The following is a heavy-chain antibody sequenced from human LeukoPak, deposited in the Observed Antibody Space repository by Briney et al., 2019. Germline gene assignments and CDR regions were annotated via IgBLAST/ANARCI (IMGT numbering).Heavy chain of an antibody. CDR1: GFTFSSYG. J-gene: IGHJ4*02. D-gene: IGHD3-16*01. V-gene: IGHV3-30*19. CDR2: ISYDGSNK. CDR3: AGGLGLSEDY. Sequence: PGGSLRLSCAASGFTFSSYGVHWVRQAPGKGLEWVAVISYDGSNKYYADSVKGRFTISRDNSKNTLYLQMNSLRAEDTAVYYCAGGLGLSEDYWGQGTLVTVSS.